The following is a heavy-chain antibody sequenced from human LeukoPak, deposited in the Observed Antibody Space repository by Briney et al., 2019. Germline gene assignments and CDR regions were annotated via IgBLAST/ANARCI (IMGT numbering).Heavy chain of an antibody. D-gene: IGHD3-10*01. CDR3: AGGTGSLFY. J-gene: IGHJ4*01. V-gene: IGHV4-61*09. Sequence: PSETLSLTCAVSGGSITRGSYYWTWIRQPAGKALEWIGHVFTSGNTNYNPSLKGRVTISMETSKSQFSLNLNSVTAADTAVYYCAGGTGSLFYWGHGILVTVSS. CDR2: VFTSGNT. CDR1: GGSITRGSYY.